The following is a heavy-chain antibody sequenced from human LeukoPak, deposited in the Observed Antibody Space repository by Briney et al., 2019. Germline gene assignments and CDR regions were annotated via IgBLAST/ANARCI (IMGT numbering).Heavy chain of an antibody. CDR3: AKVMIVVVITPGGAFDI. CDR2: ISGSGGST. V-gene: IGHV3-23*01. D-gene: IGHD3-22*01. J-gene: IGHJ3*02. CDR1: GFTFSSYA. Sequence: PGGSLRLSCAASGFTFSSYAMSWVRQAPGKGLEWVSAISGSGGSTHYADSVKGRFTISRDNSKNTLYLQMNSLRAEDTAVYYCAKVMIVVVITPGGAFDIWGQGTMVTVSS.